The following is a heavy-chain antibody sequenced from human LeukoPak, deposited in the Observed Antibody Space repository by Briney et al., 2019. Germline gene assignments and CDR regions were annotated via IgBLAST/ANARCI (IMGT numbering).Heavy chain of an antibody. D-gene: IGHD2-15*01. CDR3: AKRGILTYGLDV. CDR2: ITSSGGTT. J-gene: IGHJ6*02. CDR1: GFPFSNYA. V-gene: IGHV3-23*01. Sequence: GGSLRLSCAASGFPFSNYAMYWVRQAPGKGLEWVSVITSSGGTTDYADSVKGRFTISRDLSKNTLYLQMNSLRAEDTALYYSAKRGILTYGLDVWGQGTTVTVSS.